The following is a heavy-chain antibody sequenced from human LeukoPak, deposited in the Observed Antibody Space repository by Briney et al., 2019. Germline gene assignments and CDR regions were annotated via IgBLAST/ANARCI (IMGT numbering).Heavy chain of an antibody. V-gene: IGHV3-23*01. Sequence: PGGSLRLSCAASGFTFSSYAMSWVRQAPGKGLEWVSAISGSGGSTYYADSVKGRFTISRDNSKNTLYLQMNSLRAEDTAVYYCAKVSIFGVVITSDAFDIWGQGTMVTVSS. CDR2: ISGSGGST. CDR1: GFTFSSYA. D-gene: IGHD3-3*01. CDR3: AKVSIFGVVITSDAFDI. J-gene: IGHJ3*02.